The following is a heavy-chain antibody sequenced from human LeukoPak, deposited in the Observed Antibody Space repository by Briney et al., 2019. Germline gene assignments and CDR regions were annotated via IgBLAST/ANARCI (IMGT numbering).Heavy chain of an antibody. D-gene: IGHD3-22*01. CDR1: GGSFSGYY. Sequence: PSETLSLTCAVYGGSFSGYYWSWIRQPPGKGLEWIGEINHSGSTNYNPSLKSRVTISVDTSKNQFSLKLSSVTAADTAVYYCARGFGTYYYDSSGYYFDYWGQGTLVTVSS. CDR2: INHSGST. CDR3: ARGFGTYYYDSSGYYFDY. V-gene: IGHV4-34*01. J-gene: IGHJ4*02.